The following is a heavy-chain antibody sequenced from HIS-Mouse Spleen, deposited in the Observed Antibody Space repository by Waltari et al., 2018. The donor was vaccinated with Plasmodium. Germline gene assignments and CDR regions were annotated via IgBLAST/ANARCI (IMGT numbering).Heavy chain of an antibody. D-gene: IGHD6-13*01. CDR3: ASSWYWYFDL. CDR2: KKQDGSEK. Sequence: EVQLVESGGGLVQPGGSLRLSCAASGFTFSSYWMSWVRQAPGNGLEWVANKKQDGSEKYYVDSVKGRFTSSRDNAKNSLYLQMNSLRAEDTAVYYCASSWYWYFDLWGRGTLVTVSS. CDR1: GFTFSSYW. V-gene: IGHV3-7*01. J-gene: IGHJ2*01.